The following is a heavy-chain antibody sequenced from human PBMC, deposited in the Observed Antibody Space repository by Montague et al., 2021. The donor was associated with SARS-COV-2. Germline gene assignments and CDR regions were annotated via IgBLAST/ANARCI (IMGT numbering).Heavy chain of an antibody. CDR1: GFTFSSYA. D-gene: IGHD2-2*01. V-gene: IGHV3-30*04. J-gene: IGHJ3*02. CDR2: ISYDGSNK. CDR3: ASEDIVVVMGAFDI. Sequence: SLRLSCAASGFTFSSYAMHWVRQAPGKGLEWVAVISYDGSNKYYADSVKGRFTIFRDNSKNTLYLQMNSLRAEDTAVYYCASEDIVVVMGAFDIWGQGTMVTVSS.